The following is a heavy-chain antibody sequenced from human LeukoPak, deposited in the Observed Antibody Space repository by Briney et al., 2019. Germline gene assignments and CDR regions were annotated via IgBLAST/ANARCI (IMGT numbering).Heavy chain of an antibody. D-gene: IGHD2-2*01. CDR2: MNPNSGNT. CDR3: ARRRPAAANFDP. CDR1: GYTFTSYD. J-gene: IGHJ5*02. V-gene: IGHV1-8*01. Sequence: ASVKVSCKASGYTFTSYDINWVRQATGQGLEWMGWMNPNSGNTGYAQKFQGRVTMTRNTSISTAYMELSSLRSEDTAVYYCARRRPAAANFDPWGQGTLVTVSS.